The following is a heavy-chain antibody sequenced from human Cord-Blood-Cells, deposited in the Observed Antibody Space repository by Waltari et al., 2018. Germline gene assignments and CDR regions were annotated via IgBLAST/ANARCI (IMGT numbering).Heavy chain of an antibody. J-gene: IGHJ3*02. CDR1: GYTFTSYY. Sequence: QVQLVQSGAAVKKPGASVTVSCRASGYTFTSYYMHWVRQAPGHGLEWMGIINPSGGSTSYAQKFQGRVTMTRDTSTSTVYMELSSLRSGDTAVYYCARALTGDILTGYYDAFDIWGQGTMVTVSS. D-gene: IGHD3-9*01. V-gene: IGHV1-46*01. CDR2: INPSGGST. CDR3: ARALTGDILTGYYDAFDI.